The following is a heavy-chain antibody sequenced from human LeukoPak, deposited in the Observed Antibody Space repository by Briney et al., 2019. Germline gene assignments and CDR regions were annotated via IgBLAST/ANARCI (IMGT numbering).Heavy chain of an antibody. CDR1: GGSISSISSNNSH. CDR3: ARESGWRYYYYYYGMDV. J-gene: IGHJ6*02. CDR2: IYYSGST. D-gene: IGHD6-19*01. V-gene: IGHV4-39*07. Sequence: TPSETLSLTCIVSGGSISSISSNNSHWGWIRQPPGKGLEWIGSIYYSGSTYYNPSLKSRVTISVDTSKNQFSLKLSSVTAADTAVYNCARESGWRYYYYYYGMDVWGQGTTVTVSS.